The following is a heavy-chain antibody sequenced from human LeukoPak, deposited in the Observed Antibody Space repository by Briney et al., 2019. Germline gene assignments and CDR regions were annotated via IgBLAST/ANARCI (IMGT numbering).Heavy chain of an antibody. D-gene: IGHD3-16*01. V-gene: IGHV3-9*01. J-gene: IGHJ3*02. CDR3: AKDFYRLGEFDAFDN. CDR1: RLTFSSYG. Sequence: GGSLRLSCAASRLTFSSYGMSWVRQAPGKGLEWVSGISWNSGRIGYADSVKGRFTISRDNAKNSLYLQMNSLRVEDTALYYCAKDFYRLGEFDAFDNWGQGTMVTVSS. CDR2: ISWNSGRI.